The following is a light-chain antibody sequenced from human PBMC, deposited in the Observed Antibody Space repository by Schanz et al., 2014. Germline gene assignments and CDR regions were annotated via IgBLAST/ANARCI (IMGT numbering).Light chain of an antibody. CDR2: GAS. V-gene: IGKV3-15*01. J-gene: IGKJ1*01. CDR3: QQYNEWPRT. Sequence: EIVLTQSPGTLSLSPGERATLSCRASQSVSSSYLAWYQQKPGQAPRLLIYGASNRATGIPARFSGSGSGKECTVTISSLQSEDFAMYYCQQYNEWPRTFGQRTRVEI. CDR1: QSVSSSY.